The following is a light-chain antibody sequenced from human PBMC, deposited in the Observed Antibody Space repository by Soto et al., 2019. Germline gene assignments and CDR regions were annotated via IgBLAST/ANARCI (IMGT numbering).Light chain of an antibody. Sequence: QSVLTQPPSVSAAPGRTVTISCSGSSSNIGNSFVSWYQQLPGTAPRLLIYDNNERPPGIPDRFSGSKSGTSATLGITGLQTGDEADYYCGAWDGGLSAFVFGTGTKVTVL. V-gene: IGLV1-51*01. CDR3: GAWDGGLSAFV. CDR1: SSNIGNSF. J-gene: IGLJ1*01. CDR2: DNN.